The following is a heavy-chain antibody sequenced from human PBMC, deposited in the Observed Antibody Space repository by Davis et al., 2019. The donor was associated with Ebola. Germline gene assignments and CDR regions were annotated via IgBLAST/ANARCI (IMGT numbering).Heavy chain of an antibody. CDR2: IIPILGIA. J-gene: IGHJ6*03. Sequence: SVKVSCKASGYTFTSYGISWVRQAPGQGLEWMGGIIPILGIANYAQKFQGRVTITADKSTSTAYMELSSLRSEDTAVYYCARDDDGRRDGYNLYYYYMDVWGKGTTVTVSS. CDR3: ARDDDGRRDGYNLYYYYMDV. D-gene: IGHD5-24*01. V-gene: IGHV1-69*10. CDR1: GYTFTSYG.